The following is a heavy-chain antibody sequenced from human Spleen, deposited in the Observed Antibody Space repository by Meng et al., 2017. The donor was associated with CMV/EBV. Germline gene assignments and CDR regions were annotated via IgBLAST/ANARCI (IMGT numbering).Heavy chain of an antibody. CDR1: GGTFSSYA. CDR3: ARDLAGTYYFDY. V-gene: IGHV1-69*10. D-gene: IGHD6-19*01. CDR2: IIPILGIA. Sequence: CKDSGGTFSSYAISWVRQAPGQGLEWMGGIIPILGIANYAQKFQGRVTITADKSTSTAYMELSSLRSEDTAVYYCARDLAGTYYFDYWGQGTLVTVSS. J-gene: IGHJ4*02.